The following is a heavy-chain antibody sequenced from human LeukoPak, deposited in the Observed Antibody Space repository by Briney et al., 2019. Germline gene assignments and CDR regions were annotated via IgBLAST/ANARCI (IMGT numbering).Heavy chain of an antibody. V-gene: IGHV1-2*02. CDR1: RYTFTGYC. Sequence: GASVKVSCKASRYTFTGYCMHWVRQAPGQGLEWMGWINPNSGGTNFAQKFQGRVTMTRDTSITTAYMDLSRLTSDDTAVYYCARGDRSSSILEDAFDLWGQGTMVAVFS. CDR3: ARGDRSSSILEDAFDL. D-gene: IGHD6-6*01. CDR2: INPNSGGT. J-gene: IGHJ3*01.